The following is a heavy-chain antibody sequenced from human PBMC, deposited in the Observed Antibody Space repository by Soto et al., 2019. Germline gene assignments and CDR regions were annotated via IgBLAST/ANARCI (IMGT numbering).Heavy chain of an antibody. CDR1: GYTFTGYY. J-gene: IGHJ6*02. CDR2: INPNSGGT. V-gene: IGHV1-2*02. Sequence: ASVKVSCKASGYTFTGYYVHWVRQAPGQGLEWMGWINPNSGGTKYAQKFQGRVTMTRDTSISTTYMDLSFLRDDDTAVYYCARAGVAAPRSGEYAMDVWGQETTVTVS. CDR3: ARAGVAAPRSGEYAMDV. D-gene: IGHD6-13*01.